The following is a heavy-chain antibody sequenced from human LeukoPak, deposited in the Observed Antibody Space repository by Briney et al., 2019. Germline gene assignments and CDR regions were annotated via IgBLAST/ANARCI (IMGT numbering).Heavy chain of an antibody. Sequence: PGGSLRLSCAASGFTFSSYSMNWVRQAPGKGLEWVSSISSSSSYIYYADSVKGRFTISRDNAKNSLYLQMNSLRAEDTAVYYCAREGLIVVARNAFDIWGQGTMVTVSS. J-gene: IGHJ3*02. D-gene: IGHD3-22*01. CDR1: GFTFSSYS. V-gene: IGHV3-21*01. CDR3: AREGLIVVARNAFDI. CDR2: ISSSSSYI.